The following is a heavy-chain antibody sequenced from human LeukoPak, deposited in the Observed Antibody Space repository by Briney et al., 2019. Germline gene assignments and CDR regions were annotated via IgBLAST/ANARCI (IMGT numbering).Heavy chain of an antibody. CDR2: MSWNGGSV. V-gene: IGHV3-9*03. J-gene: IGHJ3*02. Sequence: SRSLRLSCAASGFTFGDYAMHWVRQAPGKGLEWVSYMSWNGGSVAYAASVKGRFTISRDNAKNSLYLQMNSLRAEDMALYYCAKSRVNAFDIWGQGTMVTVSS. CDR1: GFTFGDYA. CDR3: AKSRVNAFDI.